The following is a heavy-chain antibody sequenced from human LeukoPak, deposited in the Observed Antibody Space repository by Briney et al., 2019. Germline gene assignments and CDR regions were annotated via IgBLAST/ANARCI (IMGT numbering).Heavy chain of an antibody. J-gene: IGHJ4*02. V-gene: IGHV3-23*01. D-gene: IGHD5-18*01. Sequence: PGGSLRLSCVASGLAFRSYAMNWVRQAPGKGLEWVSAISGSGGSTYYADSVKGRFTISRDNSKNTLYLQMNSLRAEDTAVYYCAKRPAYSYGAYFDYWGQGTLVTVSS. CDR2: ISGSGGST. CDR3: AKRPAYSYGAYFDY. CDR1: GLAFRSYA.